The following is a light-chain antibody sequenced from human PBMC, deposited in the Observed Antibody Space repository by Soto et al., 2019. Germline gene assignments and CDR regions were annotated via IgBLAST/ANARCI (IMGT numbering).Light chain of an antibody. CDR3: QQLHSYPFT. Sequence: ERVRTQSPATLSVSPGERATLACRASQSVNTSLAWYQQKPGQAPRLLIFGASSRANGIPARFSGSGSGTDFTLTINRLQPEDFATHYCQQLHSYPFTFGQGTRLEI. V-gene: IGKV3-15*01. J-gene: IGKJ5*01. CDR2: GAS. CDR1: QSVNTS.